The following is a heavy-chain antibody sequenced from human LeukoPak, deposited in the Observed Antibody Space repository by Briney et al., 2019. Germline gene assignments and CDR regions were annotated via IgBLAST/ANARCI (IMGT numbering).Heavy chain of an antibody. CDR1: GGSVSSGSYY. V-gene: IGHV4-61*01. J-gene: IGHJ4*02. Sequence: SETLSLTCTVSGGSVSSGSYYWSWIRQPPGKGLEWIGYIYYSGSTYYNPSLKSRVTISVDTSKNQFSLKLSSVTAADTAVYYCARAGGSGSYYSYDYWGQGTLVTVSS. CDR3: ARAGGSGSYYSYDY. D-gene: IGHD3-10*01. CDR2: IYYSGST.